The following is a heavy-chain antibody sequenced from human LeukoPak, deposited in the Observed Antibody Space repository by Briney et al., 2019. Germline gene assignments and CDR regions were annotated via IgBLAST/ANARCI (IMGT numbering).Heavy chain of an antibody. CDR1: GFTFDDYA. CDR3: ARGSDYSPLFDC. J-gene: IGHJ4*02. V-gene: IGHV3-9*01. CDR2: ISWNSANI. Sequence: GGSLRLSCEASGFTFDDYAMHWVRQAPGKGLEWVSGISWNSANIAYGDSVKGRFTISRDNARNSLYLQMNSLRADDTALYYCARGSDYSPLFDCWGQGTLVTVSS. D-gene: IGHD3-22*01.